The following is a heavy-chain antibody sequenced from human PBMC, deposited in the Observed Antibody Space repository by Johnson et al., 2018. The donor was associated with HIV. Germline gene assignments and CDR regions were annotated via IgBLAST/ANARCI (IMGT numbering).Heavy chain of an antibody. CDR3: ARRRYSSTWRDASEI. Sequence: QVQLVESGGGLVRPGGSLRLSCTASGFTFSDYYMSWIRQAPGKGLEWVAVVSYDASNKYYADSVKGRFTKARDNSKNTLFVQMHSLRAEDTAVYYSARRRYSSTWRDASEIWGQGTMVTVSS. D-gene: IGHD2-2*01. CDR2: VSYDASNK. J-gene: IGHJ3*02. V-gene: IGHV3-30*03. CDR1: GFTFSDYY.